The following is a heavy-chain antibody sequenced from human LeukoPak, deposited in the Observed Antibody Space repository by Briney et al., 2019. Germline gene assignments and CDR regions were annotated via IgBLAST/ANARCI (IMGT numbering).Heavy chain of an antibody. CDR1: GFTFSSYA. V-gene: IGHV3-23*01. Sequence: GGSLRLSCAASGFTFSSYAMSWVRQAPGKGLEWVSAISGSGGSTYYAHSVKGRFTISRDNSKNTLYLQMNSLRPEATPVNYFATAYIVVVVAATHFDYWGQGTLVTVSS. D-gene: IGHD2-15*01. CDR2: ISGSGGST. CDR3: ATAYIVVVVAATHFDY. J-gene: IGHJ4*02.